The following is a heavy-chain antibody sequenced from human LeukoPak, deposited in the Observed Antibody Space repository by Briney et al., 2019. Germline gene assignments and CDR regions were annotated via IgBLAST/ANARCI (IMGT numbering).Heavy chain of an antibody. CDR1: GFTLGDYG. D-gene: IGHD2-2*01. J-gene: IGHJ4*02. Sequence: GGSLRLSCAASGFTLGDYGISWVRQAPGKGLDWVAGVNRNGDGTAYGASVKGRFTISRDNAKKSLVLQMDSLRAEDTARYYCVRGNSSPRGFFDYWGQGTLVTVSS. CDR2: VNRNGDGT. CDR3: VRGNSSPRGFFDY. V-gene: IGHV3-20*04.